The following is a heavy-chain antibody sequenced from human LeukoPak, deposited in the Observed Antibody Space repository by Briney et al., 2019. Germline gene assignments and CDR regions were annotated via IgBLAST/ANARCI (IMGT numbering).Heavy chain of an antibody. D-gene: IGHD5-18*01. Sequence: GGSLRLSCAASGFTFSSYGMHWVRQAPGKGLEWVAVISYDGSNKYYADSVKRRFTISRDNSKNKLYLQMNSLRAEDTAVYYCAKIIPGYSYAYWGQGTLVTVSS. J-gene: IGHJ4*02. CDR1: GFTFSSYG. V-gene: IGHV3-30*18. CDR3: AKIIPGYSYAY. CDR2: ISYDGSNK.